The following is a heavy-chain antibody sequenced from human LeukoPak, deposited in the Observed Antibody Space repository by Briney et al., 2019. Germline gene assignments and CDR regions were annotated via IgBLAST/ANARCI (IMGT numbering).Heavy chain of an antibody. J-gene: IGHJ4*02. CDR3: ARGVGATPTDVDY. CDR1: GYTFTGYY. Sequence: GASVKVSCKASGYTFTGYYMHWVRQAPGQGLEWMGRINPNSGGTNYAQKFRGRVTMTRDTSISTAYMELSRLRSDDTAVYYCARGVGATPTDVDYWGQGTLVTVSS. D-gene: IGHD1-26*01. V-gene: IGHV1-2*06. CDR2: INPNSGGT.